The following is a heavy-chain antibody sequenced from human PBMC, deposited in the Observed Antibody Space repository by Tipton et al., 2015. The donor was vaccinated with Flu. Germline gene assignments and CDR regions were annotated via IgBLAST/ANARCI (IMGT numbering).Heavy chain of an antibody. V-gene: IGHV3-53*01. D-gene: IGHD6-13*01. J-gene: IGHJ6*02. CDR2: IYSGGST. CDR3: ARKFGAAAGPWGDYYGVDV. Sequence: SLRLSCAASGFTVSSNYMSWVRQAPGKGLEWVSVIYSGGSTYYADSVKGRFTISRDNSKNTLYLQMNSLRAEDTAVYYCARKFGAAAGPWGDYYGVDVWGQGTTVTVSS. CDR1: GFTVSSNY.